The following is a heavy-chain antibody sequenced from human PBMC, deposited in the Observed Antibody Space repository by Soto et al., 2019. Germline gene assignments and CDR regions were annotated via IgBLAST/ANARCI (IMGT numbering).Heavy chain of an antibody. CDR2: ISYDGSNK. CDR1: GFTFSSYA. Sequence: QVQLVESGGGVVQPGRSLRLSCVASGFTFSSYAMHWVRQAPGKGLEWVAVISYDGSNKYYADSVKGRFTISRDNSKNTLYLQMNSLRAEDTAVYYCARAPSGSYFDWFDPWGQGTLVTVSS. CDR3: ARAPSGSYFDWFDP. J-gene: IGHJ5*02. V-gene: IGHV3-30-3*01. D-gene: IGHD1-26*01.